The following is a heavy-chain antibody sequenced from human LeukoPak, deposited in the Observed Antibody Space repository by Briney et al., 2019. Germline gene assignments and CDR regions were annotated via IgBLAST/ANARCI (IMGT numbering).Heavy chain of an antibody. Sequence: ASVKVSCKASGYTFTGYYMHWVQQAPGQGLEWMGRINPNSGGTNYAQKFQGRVTMTRDTSISTAYMELSRLRSDDTAVYYCATIAARPIDYYYYYGMDVWGQGTTVTVSS. CDR2: INPNSGGT. CDR3: ATIAARPIDYYYYYGMDV. D-gene: IGHD6-6*01. CDR1: GYTFTGYY. V-gene: IGHV1-2*06. J-gene: IGHJ6*02.